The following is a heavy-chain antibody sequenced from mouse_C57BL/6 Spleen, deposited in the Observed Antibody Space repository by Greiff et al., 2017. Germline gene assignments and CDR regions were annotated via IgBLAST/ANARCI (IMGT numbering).Heavy chain of an antibody. CDR1: GFTFSSYA. D-gene: IGHD3-2*02. CDR2: ISSGGDYI. J-gene: IGHJ4*01. CDR3: TRVTAQAMDYDMDD. V-gene: IGHV5-9-1*02. Sequence: EVMLVESGEGLVKPGGSLKLSCAASGFTFSSYAMSWVRQTPEKRLEWVAYISSGGDYIYYTDTVKGRFTISRDNARNTLYLQMSSLKSEDTAMYYCTRVTAQAMDYDMDDWGQGTSVTVSS.